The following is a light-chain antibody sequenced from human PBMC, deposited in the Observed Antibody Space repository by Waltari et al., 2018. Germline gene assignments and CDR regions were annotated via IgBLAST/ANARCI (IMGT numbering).Light chain of an antibody. CDR1: DIGSQT. CDR3: QVWEDSSDHPGV. Sequence: YGLTQPPPVSVAPGETASISCGGTDIGSQTVPWYQQKPGQAPVLVVEDETDRPSGIPERFSGSNAGNTATLTITRVEAGDEADYYCQVWEDSSDHPGVFGGGTKLTVL. V-gene: IGLV3-21*02. CDR2: DET. J-gene: IGLJ3*02.